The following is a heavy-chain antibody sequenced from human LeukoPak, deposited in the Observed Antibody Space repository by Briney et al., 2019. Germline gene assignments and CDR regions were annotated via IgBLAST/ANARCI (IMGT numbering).Heavy chain of an antibody. J-gene: IGHJ6*03. Sequence: ASVKVSCKASGYTFTSYYMHWVRQAPGQGLEWMGIINPSGGSTSYAQKFQGRVTMTRDMSTSTAYMELSSLRSEDTAVYYCARGHYYGSGSYYMDVWGKGTTVTISS. D-gene: IGHD3-10*01. CDR3: ARGHYYGSGSYYMDV. CDR2: INPSGGST. CDR1: GYTFTSYY. V-gene: IGHV1-46*01.